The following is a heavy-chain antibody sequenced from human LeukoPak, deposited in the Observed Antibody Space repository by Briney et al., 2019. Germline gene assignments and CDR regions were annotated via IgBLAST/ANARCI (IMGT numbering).Heavy chain of an antibody. D-gene: IGHD1-26*01. V-gene: IGHV3-48*01. J-gene: IGHJ4*02. CDR2: ISSSSSTI. CDR3: ARDPVGARVAY. CDR1: GFTFSSYS. Sequence: GGSLRLSCAASGFTFSSYSMNWVRQAPGKGLEWVSYISSSSSTIYYADSVKGRFTISRDNAKNSLYLQMNSLRAEDTAVYYCARDPVGARVAYWGQGTLVTVSS.